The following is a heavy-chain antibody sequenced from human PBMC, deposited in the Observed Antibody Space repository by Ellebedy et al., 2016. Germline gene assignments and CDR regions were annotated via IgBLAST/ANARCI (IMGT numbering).Heavy chain of an antibody. D-gene: IGHD4-11*01. Sequence: SETLSLXCAVYGGSFSGYYWSWIRQPPGKGLEWIGEINHSGSTNYNPSLKSRVTISVDTSKNQFSLKLSSVTAADTAVYYCARRRGLRWVSNPNWFDPWGQGTLVTVSS. J-gene: IGHJ5*02. CDR2: INHSGST. CDR1: GGSFSGYY. V-gene: IGHV4-34*01. CDR3: ARRRGLRWVSNPNWFDP.